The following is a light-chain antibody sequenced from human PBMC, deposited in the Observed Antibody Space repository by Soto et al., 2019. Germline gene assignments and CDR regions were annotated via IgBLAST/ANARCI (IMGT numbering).Light chain of an antibody. CDR2: HAS. J-gene: IGKJ2*01. CDR1: ESISNW. Sequence: IQLTQSPTTLPASVGDRVTLTCRASESISNWLAWYQQRPGTAPKLLIYHASILETAVPSRFSGNGSGTEFSLTVDSLQPEDTATYYCQQYDHPPYTFGQGTKLEIK. V-gene: IGKV1-5*01. CDR3: QQYDHPPYT.